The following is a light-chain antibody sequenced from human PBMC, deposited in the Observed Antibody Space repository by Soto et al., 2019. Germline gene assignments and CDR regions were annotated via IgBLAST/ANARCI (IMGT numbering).Light chain of an antibody. J-gene: IGKJ1*01. CDR1: QSISSTY. CDR2: AAS. Sequence: EIVLTQSPGTVSLSPGERATLSCRASQSISSTYLAWYRQKPGQAPRLLIYAASSRATGIPDRFSGSGSGTDFTLTISRLEPEDFAVYYCQQYYASSWTFGQGTRVEIK. V-gene: IGKV3-20*01. CDR3: QQYYASSWT.